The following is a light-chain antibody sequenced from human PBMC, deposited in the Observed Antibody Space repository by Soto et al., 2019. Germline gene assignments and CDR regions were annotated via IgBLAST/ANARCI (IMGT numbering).Light chain of an antibody. CDR1: QGIRSD. CDR2: GAS. V-gene: IGKV1-6*01. Sequence: AIQMTQSPSSLSASVGDRVTITCRASQGIRSDLGWYQQKPGIAPKLLIYGASTLQSGVPSRFSGSVSGTDFTLTISSLQPEDFATYDCLQDYNYPHTFGQGTKLEIK. J-gene: IGKJ2*01. CDR3: LQDYNYPHT.